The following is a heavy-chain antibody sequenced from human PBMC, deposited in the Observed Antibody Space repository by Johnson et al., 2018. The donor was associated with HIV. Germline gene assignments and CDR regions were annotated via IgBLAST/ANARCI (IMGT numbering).Heavy chain of an antibody. D-gene: IGHD4-11*01. Sequence: MLLVESGGGLVQSGESLRLSCAASGITVNTNYMSWVRRAPGKGLEWVSVIFSVGNTYYADSVKGRFTISRDNSRNTLYLQMNSLRPEDTAVYHCARVRSSGPYHDSNYPLGALDIWGQGTMVTVSS. J-gene: IGHJ3*02. CDR1: GITVNTNY. CDR3: ARVRSSGPYHDSNYPLGALDI. V-gene: IGHV3-66*02. CDR2: IFSVGNT.